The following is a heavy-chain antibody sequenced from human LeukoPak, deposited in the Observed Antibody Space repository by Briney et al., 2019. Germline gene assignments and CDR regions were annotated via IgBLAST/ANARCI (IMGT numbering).Heavy chain of an antibody. CDR1: GGSISSSSYY. Sequence: SETLSLTCTVSGGSISSSSYYWGWIRQPPGKGLEWIGSIYYSGSTYYNPSLKSRVTISVDTSKNQFSLELSSVTAADTAVYYCAREVAVAGSSWFDPWGQGTLVTVSS. D-gene: IGHD6-19*01. CDR3: AREVAVAGSSWFDP. J-gene: IGHJ5*02. V-gene: IGHV4-39*07. CDR2: IYYSGST.